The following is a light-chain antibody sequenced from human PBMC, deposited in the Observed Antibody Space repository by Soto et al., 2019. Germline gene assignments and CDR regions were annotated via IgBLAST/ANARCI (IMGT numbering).Light chain of an antibody. CDR3: QQYGCSGT. CDR1: LRLGSSY. J-gene: IGKJ1*01. Sequence: FTQSPGTLSLSPGERATLSCRATLRLGSSYFAWYQQKPGQAPRLLIYGASNRATGIPDRFRGSGCGTVFPLTISRLADEDFAVYYYQQYGCSGTFGQGTKVDIK. V-gene: IGKV3-20*01. CDR2: GAS.